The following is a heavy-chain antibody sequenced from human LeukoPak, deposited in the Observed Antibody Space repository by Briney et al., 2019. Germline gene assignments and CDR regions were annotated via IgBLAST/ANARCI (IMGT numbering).Heavy chain of an antibody. Sequence: GESLKISCKASGYSFTDYWIGWVRQMPGKGPEFMGIMFPRDSDVRYSPSFQGLVTISADKSTSTAYLQWSSLKASDSAMYYCARRVAYRRWYYFDHWGQGALVTVSS. D-gene: IGHD2-15*01. CDR1: GYSFTDYW. V-gene: IGHV5-51*01. CDR3: ARRVAYRRWYYFDH. CDR2: MFPRDSDV. J-gene: IGHJ4*02.